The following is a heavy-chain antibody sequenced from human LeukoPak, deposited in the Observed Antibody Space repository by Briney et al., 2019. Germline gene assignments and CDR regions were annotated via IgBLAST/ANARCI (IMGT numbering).Heavy chain of an antibody. J-gene: IGHJ4*02. V-gene: IGHV3-23*01. CDR3: AKLQWEPPDH. CDR2: ISGSGGST. CDR1: GFTFSWFW. D-gene: IGHD1-26*01. Sequence: GSLRLSCAVSGFTFSWFWMSWSRQAPGKGLEWVSAISGSGGSTYYADSVKGRFIISRDNSKNTLYLQMNSLRAEDTAVYYCAKLQWEPPDHWGQGTLVTVSS.